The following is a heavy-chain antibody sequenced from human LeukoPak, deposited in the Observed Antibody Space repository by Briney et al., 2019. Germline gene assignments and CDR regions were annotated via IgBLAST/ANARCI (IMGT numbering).Heavy chain of an antibody. CDR3: ARDSDYYYYMDV. CDR2: IYHSGST. D-gene: IGHD1-26*01. V-gene: IGHV4-38-2*02. J-gene: IGHJ6*03. Sequence: SETLSLTCTVSGYSISSGYYWGWIRQPPGKGLEWIGSIYHSGSTYYNPSLKSQVTISVDTSKNQFSLKLSSVTAADTAVYYCARDSDYYYYMDVWGKGTTVTVSS. CDR1: GYSISSGYY.